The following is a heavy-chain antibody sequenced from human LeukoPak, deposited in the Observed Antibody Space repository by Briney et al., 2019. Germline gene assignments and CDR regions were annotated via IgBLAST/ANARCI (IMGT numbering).Heavy chain of an antibody. D-gene: IGHD6-19*01. J-gene: IGHJ5*02. CDR1: GFTFSSYG. Sequence: PGRSRRLSCAASGFTFSSYGMHWVRQAPGKGLEWVAIIWYDGSNKYYADSVKGRFTISRDNSKNTPYLQMNSLRTEDTAVYYCAKEAAVAGVGYNWFDPWGQGTLVTVSS. CDR3: AKEAAVAGVGYNWFDP. V-gene: IGHV3-33*06. CDR2: IWYDGSNK.